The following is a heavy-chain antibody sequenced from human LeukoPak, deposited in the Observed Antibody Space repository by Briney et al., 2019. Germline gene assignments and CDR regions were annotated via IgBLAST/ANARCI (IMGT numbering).Heavy chain of an antibody. CDR1: GYTFTSYD. D-gene: IGHD5-12*01. Sequence: ASVKVSCKASGYTFTSYDINWVRQATGQGLEWMGRMNHNSGNTGYAQKFQGRVTITRSTSIGTAYMELSSLRSEDTAVYYCARVGADHRGYSGYDRLGYWGQGTLVTVSS. CDR2: MNHNSGNT. V-gene: IGHV1-8*03. CDR3: ARVGADHRGYSGYDRLGY. J-gene: IGHJ4*02.